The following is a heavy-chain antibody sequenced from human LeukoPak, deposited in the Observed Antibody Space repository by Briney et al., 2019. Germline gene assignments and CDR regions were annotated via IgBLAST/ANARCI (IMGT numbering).Heavy chain of an antibody. CDR2: IYYRGST. D-gene: IGHD4-17*01. CDR1: GGSINNYY. V-gene: IGHV4-59*01. Sequence: SETLSLTCTVSGGSINNYYWSWIRQPPGKGLEWIGYIYYRGSTNYNPSLKSRVTFSVDTSKNQFSLKLNSVAAADTAVYYCARGGDYGDLRYFDYWGQGTLVTVSS. J-gene: IGHJ4*02. CDR3: ARGGDYGDLRYFDY.